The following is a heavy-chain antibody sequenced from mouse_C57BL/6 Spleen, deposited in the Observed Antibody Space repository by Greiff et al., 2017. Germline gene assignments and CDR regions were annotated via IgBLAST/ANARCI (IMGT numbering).Heavy chain of an antibody. Sequence: QVQLKQPGAELVKPGASVKMSCKASGYTFTSYWITWVKQRPGQGLEWIGDIYPGSGSTNYNEKFKSKATLTVDTSSSTAYMQLSSLTSEDSAIYYCAIQPRAGAMDYWGQGTSLTVSS. CDR3: AIQPRAGAMDY. CDR1: GYTFTSYW. V-gene: IGHV1-55*01. CDR2: IYPGSGST. J-gene: IGHJ4*01.